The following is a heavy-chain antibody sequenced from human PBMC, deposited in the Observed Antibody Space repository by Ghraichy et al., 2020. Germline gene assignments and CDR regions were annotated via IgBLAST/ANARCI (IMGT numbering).Heavy chain of an antibody. D-gene: IGHD3-9*01. V-gene: IGHV4-34*01. CDR2: INHSGST. Sequence: SETLSLTCAVYGGSFSGYYWSWIRQPPGKGLEWIGEINHSGSTNYNPSLKSRVTISVDTSKNQFSLKLSSVTAADTAVYYCARGYDILTGYYLIWFDPWGQGTLVTVSS. J-gene: IGHJ5*02. CDR3: ARGYDILTGYYLIWFDP. CDR1: GGSFSGYY.